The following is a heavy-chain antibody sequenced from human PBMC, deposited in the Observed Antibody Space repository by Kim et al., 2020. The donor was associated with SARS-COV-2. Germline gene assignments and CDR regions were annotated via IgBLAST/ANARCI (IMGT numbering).Heavy chain of an antibody. CDR3: AKDPVGATTTPGY. V-gene: IGHV3-30*18. CDR1: GFTFSSYG. Sequence: GGSLRLSCAASGFTFSSYGMHWVRQAPGKGLEWVAVISYDGSNKYYADSVKGRFTISRDNSKNTLYLQMNSLRAEDTAVYYCAKDPVGATTTPGYWGQGTLVTVSS. CDR2: ISYDGSNK. J-gene: IGHJ4*02. D-gene: IGHD1-26*01.